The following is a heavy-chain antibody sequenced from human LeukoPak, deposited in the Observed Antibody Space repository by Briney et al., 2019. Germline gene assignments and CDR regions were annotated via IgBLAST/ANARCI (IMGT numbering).Heavy chain of an antibody. CDR2: IYYSGST. V-gene: IGHV4-59*01. CDR3: ARDRGYCSSTSCYVRRNEAFDI. Sequence: SETLSLTCTVSGGSISSYYWSWIRQPPGKGLEWIGYIYYSGSTNYNPSLKSRVTISVDTSKNQFSLKLSSVTAADTAVYYCARDRGYCSSTSCYVRRNEAFDIWGQGTMVTVSS. D-gene: IGHD2-2*01. J-gene: IGHJ3*02. CDR1: GGSISSYY.